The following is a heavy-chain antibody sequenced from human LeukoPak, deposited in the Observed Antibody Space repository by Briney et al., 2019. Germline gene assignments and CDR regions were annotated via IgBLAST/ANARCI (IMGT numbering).Heavy chain of an antibody. V-gene: IGHV3-64D*09. CDR1: RFTFSSDA. CDR3: VKDDPMDV. Sequence: QTGGSLRLSCSASRFTFSSDARHWVPQAPGKGLEYVSAISSNGNTTYYSDSVKGRFTISRDNFKNTLYLQMSSLRAEDTAVYYCVKDDPMDVWGQGTTVTVSS. CDR2: ISSNGNTT. J-gene: IGHJ6*02.